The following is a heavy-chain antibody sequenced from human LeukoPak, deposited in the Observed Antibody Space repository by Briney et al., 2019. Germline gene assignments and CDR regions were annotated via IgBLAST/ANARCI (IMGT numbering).Heavy chain of an antibody. J-gene: IGHJ4*02. CDR1: GFIFSDYG. D-gene: IGHD6-19*01. Sequence: GGSLRLSCEASGFIFSDYGMHWVRQGPGKGLEWVAFILYDGSQKYYADSVKGRFTVSRDNSKNTLYLHMSSLRTEDTAVYHCAKDQAGGWGQGTLVTVSS. V-gene: IGHV3-30*02. CDR2: ILYDGSQK. CDR3: AKDQAGG.